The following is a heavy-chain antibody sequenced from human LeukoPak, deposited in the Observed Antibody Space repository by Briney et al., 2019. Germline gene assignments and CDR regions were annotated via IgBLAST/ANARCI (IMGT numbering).Heavy chain of an antibody. J-gene: IGHJ4*02. CDR1: GFTVTTSY. Sequence: GGSLRLSCAASGFTVTTSYMTWVRQAPGKGLEWVSVICSGGGTYYADSVKGRFTISRDYSNNTLCLQMNSLGADDTAVYYCARGPGGYYDYWGQGTLVTVSS. CDR3: ARGPGGYYDY. V-gene: IGHV3-66*01. D-gene: IGHD3-22*01. CDR2: ICSGGGT.